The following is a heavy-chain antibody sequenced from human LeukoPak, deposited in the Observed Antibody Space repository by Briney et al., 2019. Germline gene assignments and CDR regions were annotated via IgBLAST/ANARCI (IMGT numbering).Heavy chain of an antibody. D-gene: IGHD5-18*01. CDR2: INGDASST. CDR1: GLTLSGYW. J-gene: IGHJ4*02. CDR3: ARARGNTYGYFGY. Sequence: QPGGSLRLSCAASGLTLSGYWMHWVRQAPGKGLVWVSRINGDASSTSYADSVKGRFTISRDNAKSTLYLQMYSLRVEDTAVYYCARARGNTYGYFGYWGQGTLVTVSS. V-gene: IGHV3-74*01.